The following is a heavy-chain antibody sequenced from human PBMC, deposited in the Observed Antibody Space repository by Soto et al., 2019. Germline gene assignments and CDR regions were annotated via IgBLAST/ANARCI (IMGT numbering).Heavy chain of an antibody. V-gene: IGHV2-5*01. J-gene: IGHJ5*02. Sequence: GPTLVNTTQTLTLTCTFSGFSLSTSGVGVGWIRQPPGRALEWLALIYWNDDKRYSPSLKSRLTITKDTSKNQVVLTMTNMDPVDTATYYCAHHVLELRVLDPWGQGTLVTVSS. CDR3: AHHVLELRVLDP. CDR2: IYWNDDK. D-gene: IGHD1-7*01. CDR1: GFSLSTSGVG.